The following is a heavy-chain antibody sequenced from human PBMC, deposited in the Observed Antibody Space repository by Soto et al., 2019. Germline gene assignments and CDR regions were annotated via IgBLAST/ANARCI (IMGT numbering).Heavy chain of an antibody. J-gene: IGHJ6*02. V-gene: IGHV3-30*18. CDR1: GFTFSSYG. CDR3: AKDLPRITIFGMVIENYYYGMDV. D-gene: IGHD3-3*01. CDR2: ISYDGSNK. Sequence: GGSLRLSCAASGFTFSSYGMHWVRQAPGKGLEWVAVISYDGSNKYYADSVKGRFTISRDNSKNTLYLQMNSLRAEDTAVYYCAKDLPRITIFGMVIENYYYGMDVWGQGTTVTVS.